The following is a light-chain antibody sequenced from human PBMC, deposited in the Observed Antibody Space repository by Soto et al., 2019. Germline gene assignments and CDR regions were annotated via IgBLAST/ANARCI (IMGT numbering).Light chain of an antibody. CDR3: QQYNDRPLT. V-gene: IGKV3-15*01. CDR1: QSVSSN. CDR2: GAS. J-gene: IGKJ4*01. Sequence: EIVMTQSPATLSVSPVERATLSCRASQSVSSNLAWYQQKPGQAPRLLIYGASTRATGIPARFSGSGSGTEFTLTISSLQSEDFAVYYCQQYNDRPLTFGGGTKVDIK.